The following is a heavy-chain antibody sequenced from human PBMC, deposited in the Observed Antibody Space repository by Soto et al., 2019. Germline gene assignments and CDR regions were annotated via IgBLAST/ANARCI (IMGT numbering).Heavy chain of an antibody. V-gene: IGHV3-9*01. CDR2: ISWNSGSI. J-gene: IGHJ6*03. Sequence: PGGSLRLSCAASGFTFDDYAMHWVRQAPGKGLEWVSGISWNSGSIGYADSVKGRFTISRDNTKNSLYLQMNSLRAEDTALYYCAKDSSSSSYYYYYMDVWGKGTTVTVSS. CDR3: AKDSSSSSYYYYYMDV. D-gene: IGHD6-6*01. CDR1: GFTFDDYA.